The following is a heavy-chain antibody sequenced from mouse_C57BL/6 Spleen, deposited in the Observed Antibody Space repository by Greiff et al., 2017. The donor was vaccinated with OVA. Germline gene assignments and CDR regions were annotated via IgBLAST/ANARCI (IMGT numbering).Heavy chain of an antibody. V-gene: IGHV1-80*01. J-gene: IGHJ1*03. Sequence: QVQLQQSGAELVKPGASVKISCKASGYAFSSYWMNWVKQRPGKGLEWIGQIYPGDGDTNYNGKFKGKATLTADKSSSTAYMQLSSLTSEDSAVSFFAYGNYLYWYFDVWGTGTTVTVSS. CDR1: GYAFSSYW. D-gene: IGHD2-1*01. CDR2: IYPGDGDT. CDR3: AYGNYLYWYFDV.